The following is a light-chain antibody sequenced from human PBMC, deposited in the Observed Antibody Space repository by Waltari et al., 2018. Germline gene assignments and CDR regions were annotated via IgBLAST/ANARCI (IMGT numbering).Light chain of an antibody. CDR2: GAS. CDR1: QSISTD. CDR3: QQYYRWWT. J-gene: IGKJ1*01. V-gene: IGKV3-15*01. Sequence: EIVMTQSPATLSVSPGERATLSCRATQSISTDLAWYQQQPGQAPRLLLYGASTRATGIPDRFSGSGSGTEFTLTISSLQSEDFAVYYCQQYYRWWTFGLGTKVERK.